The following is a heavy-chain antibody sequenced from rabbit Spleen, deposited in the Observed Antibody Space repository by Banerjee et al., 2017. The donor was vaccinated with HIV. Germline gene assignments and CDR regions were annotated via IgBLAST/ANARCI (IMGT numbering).Heavy chain of an antibody. D-gene: IGHD1-1*01. V-gene: IGHV1S45*01. J-gene: IGHJ4*01. CDR1: GFSFSDRDV. Sequence: QEQLVESGGGLVQPEGSLTLTCKASGFSFSDRDVMCWVRQAPGKGLEWIACINIVTGKSVYARWAKGRFTMSRTSSTTVTLQMTSLTAADTATYFCARDLVAVIGWNFNLWGPGTSSPS. CDR3: ARDLVAVIGWNFNL. CDR2: INIVTGKS.